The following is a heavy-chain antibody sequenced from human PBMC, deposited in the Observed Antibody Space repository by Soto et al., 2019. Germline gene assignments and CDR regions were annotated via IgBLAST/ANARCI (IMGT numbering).Heavy chain of an antibody. CDR1: DGSISGNF. V-gene: IGHV4-4*07. CDR2: ISSNGHT. D-gene: IGHD6-19*01. J-gene: IGHJ4*02. CDR3: AREVWVAGLLYYLDF. Sequence: PSETLSLTCTVSDGSISGNFFTWSRQPAGVGLEWIGRISSNGHTDYNPSLKRRVTMSIDTYKNLFSLGLSSVPASDTANYCCAREVWVAGLLYYLDFRVQGALVTVSS.